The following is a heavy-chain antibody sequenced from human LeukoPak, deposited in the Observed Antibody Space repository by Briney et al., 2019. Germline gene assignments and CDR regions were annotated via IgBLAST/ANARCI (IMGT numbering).Heavy chain of an antibody. CDR1: DVIFSNYA. CDR3: AKDPYGPTVTKSAFDY. Sequence: GGSLRLSCAASDVIFSNYAMSWVRQAPGKGLEWVSTISGSGATTYYADSVKGRFSISRDNSKNTLYLQMHSLRAEDTAVYYCAKDPYGPTVTKSAFDYWGQGSLVTVS. V-gene: IGHV3-23*01. D-gene: IGHD4-11*01. CDR2: ISGSGATT. J-gene: IGHJ4*02.